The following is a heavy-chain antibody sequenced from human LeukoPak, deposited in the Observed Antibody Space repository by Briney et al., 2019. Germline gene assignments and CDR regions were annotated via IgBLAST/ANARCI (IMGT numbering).Heavy chain of an antibody. Sequence: PGGSLRLSCAASGFSFSTYSFSWVRQAPGKGLEWVSDISASGGDTFYADSVKGRFTISRDNSKNTLSLQMNSLRVEDTAIYYCAKQFVDIWGQGTLVTVSS. D-gene: IGHD5-24*01. J-gene: IGHJ5*02. CDR3: AKQFVDI. CDR1: GFSFSTYS. V-gene: IGHV3-23*01. CDR2: ISASGGDT.